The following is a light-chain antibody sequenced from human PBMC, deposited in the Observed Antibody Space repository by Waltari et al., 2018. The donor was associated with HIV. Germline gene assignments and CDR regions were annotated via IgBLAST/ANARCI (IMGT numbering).Light chain of an antibody. J-gene: IGKJ1*01. CDR3: QQYKKWPRT. Sequence: IVMTHSPDTLSVSPGERATLSCRASQGLSSNLAWYQQKPGQAPRLLIYDASTRATGIPARFSGSESGTEFTLTISSLQSEDFAIYYCQQYKKWPRTFGQGTKVEIK. V-gene: IGKV3-15*01. CDR2: DAS. CDR1: QGLSSN.